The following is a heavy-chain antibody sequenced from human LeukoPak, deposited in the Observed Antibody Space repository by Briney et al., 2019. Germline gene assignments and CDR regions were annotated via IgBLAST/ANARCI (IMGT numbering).Heavy chain of an antibody. CDR3: AKDRTPSPGDY. J-gene: IGHJ4*02. D-gene: IGHD1-14*01. V-gene: IGHV3-23*01. CDR1: GFTFSNSA. Sequence: GGSLRLSCAASGFTFSNSAISWARQAPGKGLEWVSGISGSGGSTYYAESVKGRFTISRDNSKNTLYLQMNSLRAEDTAVYYCAKDRTPSPGDYWGQGTLVTVSS. CDR2: ISGSGGST.